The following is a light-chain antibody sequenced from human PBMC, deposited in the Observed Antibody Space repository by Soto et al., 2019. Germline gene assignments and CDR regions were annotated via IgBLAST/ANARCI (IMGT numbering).Light chain of an antibody. J-gene: IGLJ1*01. CDR1: SSDVGGYNY. V-gene: IGLV2-14*01. CDR2: DVS. Sequence: QSVLHQPASLSGSPGQSITISCTGTSSDVGGYNYVSWYQQHPGKAPKLMIYDVSNRPSGVSNRFSGSKSGNTASLTISGLQAEDEADYYCSSYTSSSTYVFGTGTKVTVL. CDR3: SSYTSSSTYV.